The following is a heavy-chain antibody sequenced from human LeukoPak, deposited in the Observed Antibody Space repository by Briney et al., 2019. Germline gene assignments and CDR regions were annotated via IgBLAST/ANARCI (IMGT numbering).Heavy chain of an antibody. CDR3: ARSQTAYCGGDCYRLDP. Sequence: PGGSQRLSCAASGFTFSGYAMHWVRQAPTKGLEWVSGVSGSGSTYYTDSVKGRFTISRDNSKNTLYLQMNSLTAEDTAIHYCARSQTAYCGGDCYRLDPWGQGTLVTVSS. CDR1: GFTFSGYA. V-gene: IGHV3-23*01. J-gene: IGHJ5*02. D-gene: IGHD2-21*02. CDR2: VSGSGST.